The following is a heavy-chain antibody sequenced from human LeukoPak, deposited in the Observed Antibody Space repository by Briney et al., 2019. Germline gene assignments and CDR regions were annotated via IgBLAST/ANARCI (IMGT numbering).Heavy chain of an antibody. J-gene: IGHJ4*02. Sequence: SETLSLTCTVSGGSISSYYWGWIRQPAGKGLEWIGRIYTSGSTNYNPSLKSRVTMSVDTSKNQFSLKLSSVTAADTAVYYCAREKSRSLRFLARYYFDYWGQGTLVTVSS. CDR1: GGSISSYY. CDR2: IYTSGST. V-gene: IGHV4-4*07. D-gene: IGHD3-3*01. CDR3: AREKSRSLRFLARYYFDY.